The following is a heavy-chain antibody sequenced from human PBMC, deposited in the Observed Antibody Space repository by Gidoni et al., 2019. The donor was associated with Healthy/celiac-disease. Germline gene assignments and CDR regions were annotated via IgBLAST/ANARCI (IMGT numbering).Heavy chain of an antibody. CDR3: ARVKTRGYSYGPRPHWFDP. CDR1: VGSFSCYY. CDR2: INHSGST. J-gene: IGHJ5*02. D-gene: IGHD5-18*01. V-gene: IGHV4-34*01. Sequence: QVQLQQWGAGLFKPSETLSLTCAVYVGSFSCYYWSWIRQPPGKGLEWIGEINHSGSTNYNPSLKSRVTISVDTSKNQFSLKLSSVTAADTAVYYCARVKTRGYSYGPRPHWFDPWGQGTLVTVSS.